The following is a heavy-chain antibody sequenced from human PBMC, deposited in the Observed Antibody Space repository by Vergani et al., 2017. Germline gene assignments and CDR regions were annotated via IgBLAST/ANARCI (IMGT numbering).Heavy chain of an antibody. Sequence: QVQLQESGPGLVKPSQTLSLTCTVSGGSISSGGYYWSWIRQHPGKGLEWIGYIYYSGSADYNPSLKSRVTISVDTSKNQFSLKLSSVTAADTAVYYCASSINYYDSSGSFLFDYWGQGTLVTVSS. D-gene: IGHD3-22*01. CDR2: IYYSGSA. V-gene: IGHV4-31*03. CDR3: ASSINYYDSSGSFLFDY. CDR1: GGSISSGGYY. J-gene: IGHJ4*02.